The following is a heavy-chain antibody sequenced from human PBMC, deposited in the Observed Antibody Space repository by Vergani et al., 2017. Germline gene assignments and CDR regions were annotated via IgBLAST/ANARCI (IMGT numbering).Heavy chain of an antibody. CDR2: VSTGTKSQ. J-gene: IGHJ4*02. D-gene: IGHD1-7*01. Sequence: QLVESGGGWVQPGGSLRLSCVVSGFDFSSSIMNWVRQAPGKGLEWVSFVSTGTKSQSYAESVKGRFTISRDSAKNSLYLQMDSLRAEDTAVYYCGRERPETNAYDYWGQGTLVTVSS. V-gene: IGHV3-48*01. CDR3: GRERPETNAYDY. CDR1: GFDFSSSI.